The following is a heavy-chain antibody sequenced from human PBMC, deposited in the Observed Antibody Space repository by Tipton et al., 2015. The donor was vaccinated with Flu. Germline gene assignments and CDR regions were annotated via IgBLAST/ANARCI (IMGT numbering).Heavy chain of an antibody. V-gene: IGHV4-38-2*01. CDR2: VHTSAGT. CDR1: GEALGSSFY. CDR3: ARRDFSNYVSDPKNWFHP. D-gene: IGHD4-11*01. J-gene: IGHJ5*02. Sequence: GEALGSSFYWAWIRQPPGRGLEWIANVHTSAGTYYNPSLKSRVTLSVDRSKNQFSLRLASVTAADTAVYFCARRDFSNYVSDPKNWFHPWGQGTLVTVSS.